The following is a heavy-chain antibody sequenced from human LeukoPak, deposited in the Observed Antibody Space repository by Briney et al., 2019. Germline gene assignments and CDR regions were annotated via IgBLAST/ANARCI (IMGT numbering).Heavy chain of an antibody. V-gene: IGHV4-4*07. CDR3: ARHGYTASHYFLDY. CDR1: SGSINSYY. J-gene: IGHJ4*02. CDR2: IYTTGNT. D-gene: IGHD3-16*01. Sequence: SETLSLTCTVSSGSINSYYWGWVQQPAGRGLEWIGRIYTTGNTNYNPSLKSRLTMSVDTSKRQFSLNLRSVTAADTAIYYCARHGYTASHYFLDYWSQGILVTVSS.